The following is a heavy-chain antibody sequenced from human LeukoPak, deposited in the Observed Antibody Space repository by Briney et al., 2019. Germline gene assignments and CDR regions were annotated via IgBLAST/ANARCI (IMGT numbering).Heavy chain of an antibody. CDR1: GFTVSSNY. CDR3: ARKEGWLRSFDY. Sequence: GGSLRLSCAASGFTVSSNYVSWVRQAPGKELEWVSVIYSGGSTYYADSVKGRFTIPRDNSKNTLYLQMNSLRAEDTAVYYCARKEGWLRSFDYWGQGTLVTVSS. CDR2: IYSGGST. V-gene: IGHV3-66*01. J-gene: IGHJ4*02. D-gene: IGHD5-12*01.